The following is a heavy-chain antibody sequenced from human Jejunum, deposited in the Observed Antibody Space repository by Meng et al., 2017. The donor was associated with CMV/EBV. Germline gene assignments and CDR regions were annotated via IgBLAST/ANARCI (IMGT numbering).Heavy chain of an antibody. V-gene: IGHV3-7*01. D-gene: IGHD5-24*01. Sequence: SCVGSGFAFNKSWMSWVRQAPGKGPEWVANIKEDGSDKYYMDSVKGRFTISKDNAKNSVYLQMNSLRVEDTAVYYCAKDSHGYEYWGQGTVVTVSS. CDR2: IKEDGSDK. J-gene: IGHJ4*02. CDR3: AKDSHGYEY. CDR1: GFAFNKSW.